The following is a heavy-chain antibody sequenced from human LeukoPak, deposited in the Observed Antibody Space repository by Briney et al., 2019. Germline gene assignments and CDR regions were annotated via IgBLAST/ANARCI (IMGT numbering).Heavy chain of an antibody. CDR2: IYSSGST. Sequence: SETLSLTCTVSGYSISSGYFWGWIRQPPGKTLEWIGSIYSSGSTYYNSSLKSRVIILIDTAKNHFSLNLSSVTAADTAVYYCARSDGYGLVGIWGQGTMVTVSS. J-gene: IGHJ3*02. CDR3: ARSDGYGLVGI. V-gene: IGHV4-38-2*02. CDR1: GYSISSGYF. D-gene: IGHD3-10*01.